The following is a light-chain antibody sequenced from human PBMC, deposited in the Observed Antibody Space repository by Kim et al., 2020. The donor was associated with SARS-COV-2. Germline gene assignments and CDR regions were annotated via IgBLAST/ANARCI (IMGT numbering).Light chain of an antibody. V-gene: IGLV3-9*01. CDR3: QVWDSSSVV. CDR2: RDS. CDR1: NIGSKN. J-gene: IGLJ2*01. Sequence: SYELTQPLSVSVALGQTARITRGGNNIGSKNVHWYQQKPGQAPVLVIYRDSNRPSGIPERFSGSNSGNTATLTISRAQAGDEADYYCQVWDSSSVVFGGGTQLTVL.